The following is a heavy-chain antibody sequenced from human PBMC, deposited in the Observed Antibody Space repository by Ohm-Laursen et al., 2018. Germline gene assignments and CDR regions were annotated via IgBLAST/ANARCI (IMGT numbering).Heavy chain of an antibody. J-gene: IGHJ3*02. V-gene: IGHV3-33*01. D-gene: IGHD4-23*01. CDR2: IWYDGSNK. CDR1: GFTFSTYG. CDR3: ARVMATDNGGNSGAFDI. Sequence: SLRLSCTAPGFTFSTYGMHWVRQAPGKGLEWVAVIWYDGSNKYYADSVKGRFTISRDNSKNTLYLQMNSLRAEDTAVYYCARVMATDNGGNSGAFDIWGQGTVVTVSS.